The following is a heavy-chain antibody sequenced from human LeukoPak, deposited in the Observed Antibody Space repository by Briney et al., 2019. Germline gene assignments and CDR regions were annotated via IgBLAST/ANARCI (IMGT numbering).Heavy chain of an antibody. CDR1: GFTFRDYY. Sequence: GGSLTLSCAASGFTFRDYYMSWLRQAPAKGLEWVSYISSSGSTIYYADSVKGRFTISRDNAKNSLYLQMNSLRAEDTAVYYCASGFNSGPIADYWGQGTLVTVSS. CDR3: ASGFNSGPIADY. V-gene: IGHV3-11*04. J-gene: IGHJ4*02. CDR2: ISSSGSTI. D-gene: IGHD1-26*01.